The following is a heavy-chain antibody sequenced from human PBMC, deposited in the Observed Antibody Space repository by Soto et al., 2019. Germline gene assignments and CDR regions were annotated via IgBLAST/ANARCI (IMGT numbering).Heavy chain of an antibody. CDR1: GFTFSSYG. CDR3: ARGPLSTGASNDFDY. CDR2: IWYDGSNK. Sequence: QVQLVESGGGVVQPGRSLRLSCAASGFTFSSYGMHWVRQAPGKGLEWVAVIWYDGSNKYYADSVKGRFTISRDNSKNTLYLQMNRLRAEDTAVYYCARGPLSTGASNDFDYWGQGTLVTVSS. V-gene: IGHV3-33*01. D-gene: IGHD1-26*01. J-gene: IGHJ4*02.